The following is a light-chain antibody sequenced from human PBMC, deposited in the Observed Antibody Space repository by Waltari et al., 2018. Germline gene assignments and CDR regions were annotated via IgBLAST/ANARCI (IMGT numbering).Light chain of an antibody. CDR3: QQYYTTPFT. V-gene: IGKV4-1*01. J-gene: IGKJ3*01. Sequence: DIVMTQSPDSLAVSLGERAPINCKSSPSILDSSDNRNSLAWYQQKPGQPPELLIYWASTRESGVPDRFSGSGSGTDFTLTISSLQAEDVAVYYCQQYYTTPFTFGPGTKVDI. CDR2: WAS. CDR1: PSILDSSDNRNS.